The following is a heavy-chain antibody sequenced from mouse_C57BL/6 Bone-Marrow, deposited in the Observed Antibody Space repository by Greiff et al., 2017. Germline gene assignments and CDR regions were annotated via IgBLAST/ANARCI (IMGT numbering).Heavy chain of an antibody. J-gene: IGHJ4*01. CDR3: ANLYYYGSSHLYYYAMDY. V-gene: IGHV1-62-3*01. CDR2: IDPNSGGT. Sequence: QVQLQQPGAELVKPGASVKLSCKASGYTFTSYWMHWVKQRPGRGLEWIGRIDPNSGGTKYNEKFKSKATLTVDKSSSTAYMQLSSLTSEDSAVYYCANLYYYGSSHLYYYAMDYWGQGTSVTVSS. CDR1: GYTFTSYW. D-gene: IGHD1-1*01.